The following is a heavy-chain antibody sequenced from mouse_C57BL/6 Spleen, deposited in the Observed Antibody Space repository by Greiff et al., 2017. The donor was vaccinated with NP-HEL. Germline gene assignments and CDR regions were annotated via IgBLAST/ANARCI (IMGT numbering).Heavy chain of an antibody. D-gene: IGHD4-1*01. J-gene: IGHJ3*01. CDR1: GYTFTSYW. CDR2: IDPSDSYT. V-gene: IGHV1-69*01. CDR3: ARLPGTFAY. Sequence: VQLQQPGAELVMPGASVKLSCKASGYTFTSYWMHWVKQRPGQGLEWIGEIDPSDSYTNYNQKFKGKSTLTVDKASSTAYMQRSSLTSEDSAVYYCARLPGTFAYWGQGTLVTVSA.